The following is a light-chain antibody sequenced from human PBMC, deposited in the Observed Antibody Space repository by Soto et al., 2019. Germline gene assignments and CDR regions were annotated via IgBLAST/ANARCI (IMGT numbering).Light chain of an antibody. Sequence: EIVMTQAPAAPSVSPGERATISCRASQRVTIYLAWYQQKPGQAPRLLIFGAFCRATGIPARFSGSGSGTPFNLTISSLQAEDVAVYFCQQYDDWLPLTFGGGNKVEIK. CDR1: QRVTIY. CDR2: GAF. V-gene: IGKV3D-15*01. CDR3: QQYDDWLPLT. J-gene: IGKJ4*01.